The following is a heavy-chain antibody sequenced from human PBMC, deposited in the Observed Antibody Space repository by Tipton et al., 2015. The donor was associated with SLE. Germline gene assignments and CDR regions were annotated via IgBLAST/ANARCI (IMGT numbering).Heavy chain of an antibody. V-gene: IGHV4-59*11. J-gene: IGHJ6*02. CDR3: ARAPIDFRGNYGLDV. Sequence: TLSLTCTVSGGSISSHYWSWIRQPPGTGLEWIGHIYYSGSTEYNPSLMSRVTISVDRSKNQFSLRLSSVTAADTAVYYCARAPIDFRGNYGLDVWGQGTTVTVSS. D-gene: IGHD3-9*01. CDR1: GGSISSHY. CDR2: IYYSGST.